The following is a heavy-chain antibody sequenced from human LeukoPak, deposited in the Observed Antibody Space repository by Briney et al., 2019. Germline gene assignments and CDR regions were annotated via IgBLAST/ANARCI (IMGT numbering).Heavy chain of an antibody. CDR1: GGSISSYY. Sequence: SETLSLTCTVSGGSISSYYWSWIRQPPGEGRGWVGYIYYSGSTNYNPSLKSRVTISVATSKNHFTLKLSSVTAADTAVYYCARGLYSGSHPTDYWGQGTLVTVSS. D-gene: IGHD1-26*01. V-gene: IGHV4-59*01. CDR2: IYYSGST. J-gene: IGHJ4*02. CDR3: ARGLYSGSHPTDY.